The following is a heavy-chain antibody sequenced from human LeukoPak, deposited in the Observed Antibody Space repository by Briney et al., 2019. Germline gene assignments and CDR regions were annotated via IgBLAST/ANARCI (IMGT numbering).Heavy chain of an antibody. CDR3: ATVSDYYYGMDV. V-gene: IGHV3-23*01. D-gene: IGHD3-10*01. CDR2: ISGSGGST. CDR1: GFTFSSYA. J-gene: IGHJ6*02. Sequence: PGGSLRLSCAASGFTFSSYAMSWVRQAPGKGLEWVSAISGSGGSTYYADSVKGRFTISRDNSKNTLYLQMNSLRAEDTAVYYCATVSDYYYGMDVWGQGTTVTVSS.